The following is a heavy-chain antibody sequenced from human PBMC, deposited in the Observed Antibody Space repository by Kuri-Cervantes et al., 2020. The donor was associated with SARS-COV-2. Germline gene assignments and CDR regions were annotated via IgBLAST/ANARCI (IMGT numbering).Heavy chain of an antibody. CDR2: ISSSGSTI. D-gene: IGHD2-2*01. CDR1: GFTFSDYY. V-gene: IGHV3-11*04. J-gene: IGHJ5*02. CDR3: ARANVVVPAAMGFDP. Sequence: LSLTCAASGFTFSDYYMSWIRQAPGKGPEWVSYISSSGSTIYYADSVKGRFTISRDNAKNSLYLQMNSLRAEDTAVYYCARANVVVPAAMGFDPWGQGTLVTVSS.